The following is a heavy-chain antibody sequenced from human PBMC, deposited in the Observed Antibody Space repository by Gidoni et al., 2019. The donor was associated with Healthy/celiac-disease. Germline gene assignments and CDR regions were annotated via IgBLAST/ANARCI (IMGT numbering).Heavy chain of an antibody. CDR1: GFTFSSYW. J-gene: IGHJ5*02. D-gene: IGHD3-3*01. Sequence: EVQLVESGGGLVQPGGSLRLSCAASGFTFSSYWMSWVRQAPGKGLEWVANIKQDGSEKYYVDSVKGRFTISRDNAKNSLYLQMNSLRAEDTAVYYCAREVKGDYDFWSGVNWFDPWGQGTLVTVSS. V-gene: IGHV3-7*03. CDR3: AREVKGDYDFWSGVNWFDP. CDR2: IKQDGSEK.